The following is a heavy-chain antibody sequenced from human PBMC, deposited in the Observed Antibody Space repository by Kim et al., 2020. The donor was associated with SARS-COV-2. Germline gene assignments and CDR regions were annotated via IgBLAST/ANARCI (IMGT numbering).Heavy chain of an antibody. CDR2: IIPIFGIA. CDR1: GGTFSSYA. J-gene: IGHJ6*03. V-gene: IGHV1-69*04. CDR3: ARDTRDSSPGHYYYYYYMDV. D-gene: IGHD6-13*01. Sequence: SVKVSCKASGGTFSSYAISLVRQAPGQGLEWMGRIIPIFGIATYAQKFQGRVTITADKSTSTAYMELSSLRSEDTAVYYCARDTRDSSPGHYYYYYYMDVWGKGTTVTVSS.